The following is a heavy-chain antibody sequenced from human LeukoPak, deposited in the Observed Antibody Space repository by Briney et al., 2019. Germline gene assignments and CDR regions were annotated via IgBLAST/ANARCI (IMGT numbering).Heavy chain of an antibody. CDR1: GYTFTSYY. J-gene: IGHJ4*02. D-gene: IGHD3-22*01. CDR3: VREGGSSGYYFFHY. Sequence: GASVKVSCKASGYTFTSYYIHWVRQAPGQGLEWMGWISAYNGNTNYAQKLQGRVTMTTDTSTTTAYMELRSLRSDDTAVYYCVREGGSSGYYFFHYWGQGTLVTVSS. CDR2: ISAYNGNT. V-gene: IGHV1-18*04.